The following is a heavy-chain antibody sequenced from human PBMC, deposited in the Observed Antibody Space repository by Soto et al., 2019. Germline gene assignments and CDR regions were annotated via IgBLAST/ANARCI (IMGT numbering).Heavy chain of an antibody. J-gene: IGHJ6*02. CDR3: ARDVEHWAYNFFLSYGMHV. CDR2: INPSGGST. Sequence: SVKVSCKASGYSFIGYYMHWVRQAPGQGLEWMGMINPSGGSTNYAQKFQGRVSMTRDTSTTTLYMELSSLRSEDTAVYYCARDVEHWAYNFFLSYGMHVWCQGTKVTAFS. CDR1: GYSFIGYY. D-gene: IGHD1-20*01. V-gene: IGHV1-46*01.